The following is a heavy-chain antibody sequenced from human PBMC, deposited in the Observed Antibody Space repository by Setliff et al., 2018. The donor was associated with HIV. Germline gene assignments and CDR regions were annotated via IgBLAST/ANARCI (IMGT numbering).Heavy chain of an antibody. Sequence: GGSLRLSCAASGFTFSNYSMNWVRQTPGKGLEWVSSISSSSYIYYADSVKGRFTISRDNAKISLFLQMNSLRAEDTAVYYCARESKGAMALEIFDYWGQGTLVTVSS. J-gene: IGHJ4*02. CDR2: ISSSSYI. CDR1: GFTFSNYS. V-gene: IGHV3-21*01. D-gene: IGHD1-26*01. CDR3: ARESKGAMALEIFDY.